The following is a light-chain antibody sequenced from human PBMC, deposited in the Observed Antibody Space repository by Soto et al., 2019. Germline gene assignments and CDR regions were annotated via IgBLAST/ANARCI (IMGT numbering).Light chain of an antibody. CDR1: QNIGKF. V-gene: IGKV1-39*01. Sequence: DIQMTQSPSSLSASVGDRVTITCRPSQNIGKFLNWYQQRPGKAPTALIHATSTLQSGVSSRFSGSGSDTDFTLTITSLGPEDFATYFCQQSFSSPLTFGGGTKVEL. J-gene: IGKJ4*01. CDR3: QQSFSSPLT. CDR2: ATS.